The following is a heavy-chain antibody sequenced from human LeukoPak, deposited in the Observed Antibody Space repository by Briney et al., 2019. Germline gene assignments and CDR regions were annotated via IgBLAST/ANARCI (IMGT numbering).Heavy chain of an antibody. V-gene: IGHV3-66*01. CDR2: LYSGGAT. J-gene: IGHJ5*02. Sequence: GGSLRLSCVASGFSVSGIHMNWVRQAPGKDLEWVSGLYSGGATYYADSMGGRFTISRDHSKNTLYLQMTNLRVDDTAIYYCARGNGNVGGRLDPWGQGTRVTVSS. D-gene: IGHD4-23*01. CDR3: ARGNGNVGGRLDP. CDR1: GFSVSGIH.